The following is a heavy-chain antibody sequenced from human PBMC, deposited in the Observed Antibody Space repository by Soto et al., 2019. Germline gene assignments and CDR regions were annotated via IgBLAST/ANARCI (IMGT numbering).Heavy chain of an antibody. V-gene: IGHV3-53*01. CDR3: AASVTTSGGFDV. J-gene: IGHJ3*01. D-gene: IGHD4-17*01. Sequence: LRLSCAASGFSVSAKYMIWVRQAPGKGLEWFSVIYLGGYTNHADPVKGRFTISRDNFKNTVSLQMSSLRAEDTAVYYCAASVTTSGGFDVWGQGTEVTVSS. CDR1: GFSVSAKY. CDR2: IYLGGYT.